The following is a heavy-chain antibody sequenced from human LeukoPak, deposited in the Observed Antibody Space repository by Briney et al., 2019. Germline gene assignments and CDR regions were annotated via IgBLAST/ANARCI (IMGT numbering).Heavy chain of an antibody. V-gene: IGHV4-30-4*08. J-gene: IGHJ4*02. D-gene: IGHD1-1*01. CDR3: AREGEDFNWNAYFDY. Sequence: SQTLSLTCTVSGGSISSGDYYWSWIRQPPGKGLEWIGYIYYSGSTYYNPSLKSRVTISVDTSKNQFSLKLSSVTAADTAVYYCAREGEDFNWNAYFDYWGQGTLVTVSS. CDR1: GGSISSGDYY. CDR2: IYYSGST.